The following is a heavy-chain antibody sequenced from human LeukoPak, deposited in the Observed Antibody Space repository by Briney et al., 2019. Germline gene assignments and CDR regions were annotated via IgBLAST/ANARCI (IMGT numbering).Heavy chain of an antibody. J-gene: IGHJ4*02. V-gene: IGHV3-48*01. Sequence: PGGSLRLSCAASGFTFSSYSMNWVRQAPGKGLEWVSYISSSSSTIYYADSVKGRFTISRDNAKNSLYLQMNSLRAEDTAVYYCARDYYGSGSYYNDIGYWGQGTLVTVSS. CDR3: ARDYYGSGSYYNDIGY. D-gene: IGHD3-10*01. CDR1: GFTFSSYS. CDR2: ISSSSSTI.